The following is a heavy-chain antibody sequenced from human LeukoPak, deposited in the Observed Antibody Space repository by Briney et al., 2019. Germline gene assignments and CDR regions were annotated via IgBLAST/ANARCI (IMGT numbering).Heavy chain of an antibody. CDR2: IYHSGST. J-gene: IGHJ4*02. D-gene: IGHD3-10*01. V-gene: IGHV4-59*01. CDR3: AGGPRQYYYSGSYHY. Sequence: SETLSLTCTVSGASISSDYWSWIRQPPGKGLEWIGYIYHSGSTNYNPSLKSRVTISIDTSKNQFSLKLRSVTAADTAVYYCAGGPRQYYYSGSYHYWGQGTLVTVSS. CDR1: GASISSDY.